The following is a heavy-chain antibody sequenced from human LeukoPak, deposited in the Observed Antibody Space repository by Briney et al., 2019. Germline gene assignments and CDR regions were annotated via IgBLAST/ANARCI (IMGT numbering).Heavy chain of an antibody. CDR3: ARARYYYDSSGFGSAFDI. Sequence: SETLSLTCTVSGGSISSSSYYWGWIRQPPGKGLEWIGSIYYSGSTYYNPSLKSRVTISVDTSKNQFSLKLSSVTAADTAVYYCARARYYYDSSGFGSAFDIWGQGTMVTVSS. CDR2: IYYSGST. V-gene: IGHV4-39*07. CDR1: GGSISSSSYY. D-gene: IGHD3-22*01. J-gene: IGHJ3*02.